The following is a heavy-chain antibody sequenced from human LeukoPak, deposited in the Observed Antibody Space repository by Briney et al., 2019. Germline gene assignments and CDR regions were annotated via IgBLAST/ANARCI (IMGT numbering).Heavy chain of an antibody. J-gene: IGHJ5*02. CDR2: INPSGGST. CDR3: ARDNSVGETAWWFDP. V-gene: IGHV1-46*01. CDR1: GYTFTSYY. Sequence: ASVKVSCKASGYTFTSYYMHWVRQAPGRGLEWMGIINPSGGSTSYAQKFQGRVTMTRDISTSTDYMELTSLTSDDTAMYYCARDNSVGETAWWFDPWGQGTLVTVSS. D-gene: IGHD1-26*01.